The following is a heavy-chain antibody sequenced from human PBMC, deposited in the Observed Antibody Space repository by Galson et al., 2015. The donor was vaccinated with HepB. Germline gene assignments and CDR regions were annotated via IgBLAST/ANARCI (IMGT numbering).Heavy chain of an antibody. D-gene: IGHD3-10*01. CDR2: IYHSGST. Sequence: LSLTCAVSGGSISNDNWWSWVRQPPGKGLEWIGEIYHSGSTNYNPSLKSRVTISVDKSKNQFSLKLTSVTAADTAVYYCAGTRELLYPWGAFDIWGQGTMVTVSS. CDR1: GGSISNDNW. V-gene: IGHV4-4*02. J-gene: IGHJ3*02. CDR3: AGTRELLYPWGAFDI.